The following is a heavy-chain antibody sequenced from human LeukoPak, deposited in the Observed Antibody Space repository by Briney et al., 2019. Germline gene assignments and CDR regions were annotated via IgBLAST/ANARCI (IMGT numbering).Heavy chain of an antibody. J-gene: IGHJ4*02. Sequence: ASETLSLTCTVSGGSISSSSYYWGWIRQPPGKGLEWIGSIYYSGSTYYNPSLKSRVTISVDTSKNQFTLKLSSVTAADTAVYYCARVPVAGFDYWGQGTLVTVSS. CDR3: ARVPVAGFDY. CDR2: IYYSGST. D-gene: IGHD2-15*01. CDR1: GGSISSSSYY. V-gene: IGHV4-39*06.